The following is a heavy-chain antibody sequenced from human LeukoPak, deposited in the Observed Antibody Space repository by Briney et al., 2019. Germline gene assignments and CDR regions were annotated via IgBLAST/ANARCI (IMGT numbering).Heavy chain of an antibody. CDR1: GYTFTGYY. Sequence: ASVKVSCKASGYTFTGYYMYWVRQAPGQGLEWMGWINPNSGGTNYAQKFQGRVTMTRDTSISTAYMELSRLRSDDTAVYYCARDKVGAREPFDYWGQGTLVTVSS. CDR2: INPNSGGT. J-gene: IGHJ4*02. D-gene: IGHD1-26*01. V-gene: IGHV1-2*02. CDR3: ARDKVGAREPFDY.